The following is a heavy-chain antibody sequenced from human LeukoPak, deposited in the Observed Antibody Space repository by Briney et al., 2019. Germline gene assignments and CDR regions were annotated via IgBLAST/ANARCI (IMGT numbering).Heavy chain of an antibody. Sequence: SETLSLTCTVSGGSISSSSYYWGWIRQPPGKGLEWIGSIYYSGSTYYNPSLKSRVTISVDTSKNQFSLKLSSVTAADTAVYYCARTYYDFWSGYRPGAFDIWGQGTMVTVSS. V-gene: IGHV4-39*01. D-gene: IGHD3-3*01. CDR3: ARTYYDFWSGYRPGAFDI. CDR1: GGSISSSSYY. CDR2: IYYSGST. J-gene: IGHJ3*02.